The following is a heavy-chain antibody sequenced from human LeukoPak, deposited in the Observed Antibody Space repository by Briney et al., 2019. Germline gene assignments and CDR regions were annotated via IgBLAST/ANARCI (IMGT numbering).Heavy chain of an antibody. CDR2: ISWNSGSI. V-gene: IGHV3-9*01. Sequence: GGSLRLSCAASGFTFDDYAMHWVRQAPGKGLEWVSGISWNSGSIGYADSVKGRFTISRDNAKNSLYLQMNSLRAEDTALYYCAKDMSYRWIAGMDVWGQGTTVTVSS. J-gene: IGHJ6*02. CDR1: GFTFDDYA. D-gene: IGHD2-8*02. CDR3: AKDMSYRWIAGMDV.